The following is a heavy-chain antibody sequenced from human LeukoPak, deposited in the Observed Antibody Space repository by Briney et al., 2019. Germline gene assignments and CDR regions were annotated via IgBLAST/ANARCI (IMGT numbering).Heavy chain of an antibody. Sequence: GSLRLSCAASGFDFSSNWMHWVRHAPGQGLVWVSRVKGDGISTNYADSVKGRFTISRDIAKNTLYLQMNSLRAEDTGVYYCAKDHYWSIDYWGRGTLVTVSS. CDR1: GFDFSSNW. J-gene: IGHJ4*02. CDR3: AKDHYWSIDY. CDR2: VKGDGIST. D-gene: IGHD3-3*01. V-gene: IGHV3-74*01.